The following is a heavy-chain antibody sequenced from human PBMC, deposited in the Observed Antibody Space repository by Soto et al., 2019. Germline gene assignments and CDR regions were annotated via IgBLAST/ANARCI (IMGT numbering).Heavy chain of an antibody. D-gene: IGHD2-15*01. CDR3: ARATPYYYYGMDV. J-gene: IGHJ6*02. CDR2: IYYSGST. CDR1: GGSISSGSDY. V-gene: IGHV4-31*03. Sequence: QVQLQESGPGLVKPSQTLSLTCTVSGGSISSGSDYWSWIRQHPGKGLEWIGYIYYSGSTYYNPSLKSRVTLSVDTSKNHFSLKLSSVTAADTAVYYCARATPYYYYGMDVWGQGTTVTVSS.